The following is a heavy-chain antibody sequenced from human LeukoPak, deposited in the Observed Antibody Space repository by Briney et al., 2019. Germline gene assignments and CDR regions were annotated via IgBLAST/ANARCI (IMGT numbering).Heavy chain of an antibody. CDR1: GYTFTDYA. CDR3: ARDNSAWPGDHFDY. V-gene: IGHV1-3*04. CDR2: INTGNGNT. J-gene: IGHJ4*02. D-gene: IGHD6-25*01. Sequence: ASVKVSCKASGYTFTDYAIHWVRQAPGQGLEWLGWINTGNGNTKYSQKLRGRVTVTRDTFASTAYMELTSLRSEDTAIYYCARDNSAWPGDHFDYWGQGTLVTVSS.